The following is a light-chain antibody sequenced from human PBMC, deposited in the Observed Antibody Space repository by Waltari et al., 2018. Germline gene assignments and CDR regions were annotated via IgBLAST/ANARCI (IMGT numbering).Light chain of an antibody. J-gene: IGKJ4*01. V-gene: IGKV3-15*01. CDR2: GAS. CDR3: QQYTTRPLT. CDR1: QSVSSK. Sequence: EIVMTQSPGTLSVSPGEGATLSFRASQSVSSKVAWYHQRPGQAPRLLIFGASTRATGIPARFSGSESGTEFTLTISSLQSEDSGVYFCQQYTTRPLTFGGGTKVEI.